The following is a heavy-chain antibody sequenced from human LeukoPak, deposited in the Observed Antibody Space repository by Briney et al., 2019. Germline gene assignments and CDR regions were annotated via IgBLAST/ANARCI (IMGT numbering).Heavy chain of an antibody. CDR3: ARDGYSSSWYLEYAFDI. D-gene: IGHD6-13*01. CDR2: IYYSGST. V-gene: IGHV4-59*01. Sequence: SETLSLTCTVSGGSISSYYWSWIRQPPGKGLEWIGYIYYSGSTNYNPSLKSRVTISVDTSKNQFSLKLSSVTAADTAVYYCARDGYSSSWYLEYAFDICGQGTMVTVSS. CDR1: GGSISSYY. J-gene: IGHJ3*02.